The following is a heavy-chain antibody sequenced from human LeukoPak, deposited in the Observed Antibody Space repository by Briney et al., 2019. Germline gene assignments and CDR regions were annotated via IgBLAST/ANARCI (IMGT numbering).Heavy chain of an antibody. D-gene: IGHD2-8*01. J-gene: IGHJ6*02. CDR1: GYIFTSYG. V-gene: IGHV1-18*01. Sequence: ASVKASCKASGYIFTSYGINWVRQAPGQGLEWMGWISPYNGDTNYAQKLQDRVTMTTDTSTSTVYMELRSLRSDDTAVYYCARNAEDYYYYGMDVWGQGTTVTVSS. CDR2: ISPYNGDT. CDR3: ARNAEDYYYYGMDV.